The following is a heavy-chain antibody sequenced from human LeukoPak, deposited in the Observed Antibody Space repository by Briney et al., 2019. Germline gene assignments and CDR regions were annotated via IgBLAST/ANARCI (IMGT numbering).Heavy chain of an antibody. CDR3: ARGLSTCDY. CDR2: ISGASSSI. D-gene: IGHD3-10*01. Sequence: PGGSLRLSCAASGFALSGYGMNWVRQAPGKGLEWVSYISGASSSIYYADSVRGRFTISRDNAKNSLYLQMNSLRDDDTAVYYCARGLSTCDYWGQGTLATVSS. CDR1: GFALSGYG. J-gene: IGHJ4*02. V-gene: IGHV3-48*02.